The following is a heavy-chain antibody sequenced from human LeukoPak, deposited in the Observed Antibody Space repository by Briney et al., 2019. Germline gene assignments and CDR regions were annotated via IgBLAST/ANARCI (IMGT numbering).Heavy chain of an antibody. Sequence: MTSQTLSLTCTVSGGSISSSSYYWGWIRQPPGKGLEWVGSIYYSGSTYYNPSLKSRVTISVDTSKNQFSLKLSSVTAADTAVYYCARLRKSRGSPFPGYYYYMDVWGKGTTVTVSS. V-gene: IGHV4-39*01. J-gene: IGHJ6*03. CDR3: ARLRKSRGSPFPGYYYYMDV. D-gene: IGHD1-26*01. CDR2: IYYSGST. CDR1: GGSISSSSYY.